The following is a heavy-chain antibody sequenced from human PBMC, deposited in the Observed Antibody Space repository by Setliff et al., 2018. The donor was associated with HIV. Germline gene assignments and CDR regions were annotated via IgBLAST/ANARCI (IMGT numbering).Heavy chain of an antibody. CDR3: ARDNDYSIDD. CDR2: IGYDGSNK. Sequence: PGGSLRLSCSASGFTFNIYGIHWVRQAPGKGLEWVAYIGYDGSNKEYADSVKGRFTISRDNSKKTLYLQMNRPIVEDTAVYYCARDNDYSIDDWGQGTLVTVSS. D-gene: IGHD4-4*01. CDR1: GFTFNIYG. V-gene: IGHV3-30*02. J-gene: IGHJ4*02.